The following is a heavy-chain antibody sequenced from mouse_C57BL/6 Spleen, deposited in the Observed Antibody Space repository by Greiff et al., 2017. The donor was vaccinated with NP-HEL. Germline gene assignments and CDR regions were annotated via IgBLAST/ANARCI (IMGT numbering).Heavy chain of an antibody. CDR1: GFTFSDYG. J-gene: IGHJ2*01. V-gene: IGHV5-17*01. D-gene: IGHD3-2*02. CDR2: ISSGSSTI. Sequence: EVQVVESGGGLVKPGGSLKLSCAASGFTFSDYGMHWVRQAPEKGLEWVAYISSGSSTIYYADTVKGRFTISRDNAKNTLFLQMTSLRSEDTAMYYCARGALTAQAPFDYWGQGTTLTVSS. CDR3: ARGALTAQAPFDY.